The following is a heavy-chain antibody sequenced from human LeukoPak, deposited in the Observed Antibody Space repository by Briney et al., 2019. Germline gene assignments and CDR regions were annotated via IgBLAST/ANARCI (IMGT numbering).Heavy chain of an antibody. V-gene: IGHV3-48*01. CDR2: ISGGSSTI. Sequence: PGGSLRLSCAASGYTLSSYSMNWARQAPGKGLEWVSYISGGSSTIYNADSVKGRFTISRDNAKNLLYLLMDTLRAEDTAVYYCARVGSNQWLDYWGQGTLVTVSS. CDR1: GYTLSSYS. CDR3: ARVGSNQWLDY. J-gene: IGHJ4*02. D-gene: IGHD6-19*01.